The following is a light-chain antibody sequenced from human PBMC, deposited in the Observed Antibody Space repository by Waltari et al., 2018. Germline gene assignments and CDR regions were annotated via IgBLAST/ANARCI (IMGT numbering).Light chain of an antibody. CDR1: SSDIGIYNH. Sequence: QSALTQPPSVSGSPGQSVTITCTATSSDIGIYNHVSWFQQPPGTAPKLLIYDVTYRPSAVPDRFSASKSGNTASLTISGLQTEDESDYYCASHTRTFTWVFGGGTKLTVL. CDR3: ASHTRTFTWV. V-gene: IGLV2-18*02. J-gene: IGLJ3*02. CDR2: DVT.